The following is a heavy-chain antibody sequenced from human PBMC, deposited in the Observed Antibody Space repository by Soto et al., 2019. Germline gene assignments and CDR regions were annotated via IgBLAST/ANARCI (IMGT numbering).Heavy chain of an antibody. Sequence: EVQLLESGGGLVQPGGSLRLSCAASGFPFSSRPMSWVRQAPGKGLGWVSAISGSGTITYYADGVKGRFIISIDTSKNTLYLQMNSLRADDTAVYYCAEWARYCSGADCRDWGQGTLVTVSS. CDR3: AEWARYCSGADCRD. CDR2: ISGSGTIT. V-gene: IGHV3-23*01. D-gene: IGHD2-15*01. J-gene: IGHJ4*02. CDR1: GFPFSSRP.